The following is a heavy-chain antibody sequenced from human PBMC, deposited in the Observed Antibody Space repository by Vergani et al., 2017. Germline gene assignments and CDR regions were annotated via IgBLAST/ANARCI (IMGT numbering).Heavy chain of an antibody. CDR1: GYTFTSYG. V-gene: IGHV1-18*01. CDR2: ISAYNGNT. D-gene: IGHD3-22*01. CDR3: ARDSPPPYDQHHDYYYGMDV. J-gene: IGHJ6*02. Sequence: QVQLVQSGAEVKKPGASVKVSCKASGYTFTSYGISWVRQAPGQGLEWMGWISAYNGNTNYAQKLQGRVTMTTGTSTSTAYMELRSLRSDETAVYYCARDSPPPYDQHHDYYYGMDVWGQGTTVTVSS.